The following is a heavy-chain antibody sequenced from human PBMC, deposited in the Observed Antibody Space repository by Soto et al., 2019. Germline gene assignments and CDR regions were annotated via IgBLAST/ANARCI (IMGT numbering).Heavy chain of an antibody. CDR2: IYSSGRT. CDR1: GGSINSDEFY. V-gene: IGHV4-31*03. CDR3: ARMGLHLGELSRDWFDP. Sequence: QVQLQESGPGLVKPSQTLSLTCSLSGGSINSDEFYWTWIRQSPGKDLEWIGYIYSSGRTHYNPSLKSRINIPLDTSNNLLSLRLSSVTAADTAVYYCARMGLHLGELSRDWFDPWGRGTLVTVS. J-gene: IGHJ5*02. D-gene: IGHD3-16*02.